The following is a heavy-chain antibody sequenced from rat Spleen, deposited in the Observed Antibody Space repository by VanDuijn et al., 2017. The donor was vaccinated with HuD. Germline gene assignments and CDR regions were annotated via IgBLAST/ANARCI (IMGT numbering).Heavy chain of an antibody. J-gene: IGHJ2*01. Sequence: EVQLVESGGGLVQPGRSMKLSCAASGFTFSNYGMAWVRQAPTKGLEWVATISYDGSSTYYRDSVKGRFTISRDNAKSTLYLQMDSLRSEDTATYYCARQLYNYFDYWGQGVMVTVSS. V-gene: IGHV5-29*01. CDR2: ISYDGSST. CDR1: GFTFSNYG. CDR3: ARQLYNYFDY. D-gene: IGHD1-2*01.